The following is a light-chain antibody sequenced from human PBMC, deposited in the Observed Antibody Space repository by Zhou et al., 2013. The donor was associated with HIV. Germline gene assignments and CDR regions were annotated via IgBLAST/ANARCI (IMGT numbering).Light chain of an antibody. V-gene: IGKV1-5*03. CDR3: QQYNSYPIT. CDR2: KAS. J-gene: IGKJ5*01. CDR1: QDISNY. Sequence: DIQMTQSPSSLSASVGDRVTITCQASQDISNYLNWYQQKPGKAPKLLIYKASTLESGAPLRFSGSRSGTDFSLTISSLQPDDSANYYCQQYNSYPITFGQGTRLEI.